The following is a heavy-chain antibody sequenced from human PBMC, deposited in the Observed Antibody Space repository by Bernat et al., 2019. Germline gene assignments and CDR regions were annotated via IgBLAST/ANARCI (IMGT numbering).Heavy chain of an antibody. CDR1: GFTFSSHA. CDR2: IGTSDG. V-gene: IGHV3-23*01. CDR3: AKDRVVGDQRLEFDY. J-gene: IGHJ4*02. D-gene: IGHD3-3*01. Sequence: EVQLFASGGGLVQPGGSMRLSCVASGFTFSSHAMSWVRQAPGKGLEWVSGIGTSDGYYADSVKGRFTISRDNSKNTLYLQMNSLRAEDTAVYYCAKDRVVGDQRLEFDYWGQGTLVTVSS.